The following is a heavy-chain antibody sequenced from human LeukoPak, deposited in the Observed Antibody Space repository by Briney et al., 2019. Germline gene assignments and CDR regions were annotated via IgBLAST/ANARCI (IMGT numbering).Heavy chain of an antibody. D-gene: IGHD4-17*01. V-gene: IGHV3-48*04. Sequence: PGGSLRLSCAASGFTFSSFSMNWARQAPGKGLEWISYIASSSSSMYYADSVKGRFTISRDNAKNSLYLQMNSLTAEDTAVYYCARVRSYGDSAYWGQGTLVTVSS. J-gene: IGHJ4*02. CDR3: ARVRSYGDSAY. CDR2: IASSSSSM. CDR1: GFTFSSFS.